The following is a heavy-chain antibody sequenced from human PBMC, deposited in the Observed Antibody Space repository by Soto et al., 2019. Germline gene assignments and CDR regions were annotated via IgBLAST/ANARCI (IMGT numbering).Heavy chain of an antibody. CDR3: ARAEGYCSGGSCYGDAFDI. D-gene: IGHD2-15*01. CDR1: GYTFTGYY. Sequence: RASVKVSCKASGYTFTGYYMHWVRQAPGQGLEWMGWINPNSGGTNYAQKFQGRVTMTRDTSISTAYMELSRLRSDDTAVYYCARAEGYCSGGSCYGDAFDIWGQGTMVTVSS. V-gene: IGHV1-2*02. CDR2: INPNSGGT. J-gene: IGHJ3*02.